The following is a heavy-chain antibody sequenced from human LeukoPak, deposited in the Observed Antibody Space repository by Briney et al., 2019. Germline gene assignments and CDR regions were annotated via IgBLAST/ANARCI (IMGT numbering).Heavy chain of an antibody. V-gene: IGHV4-61*02. CDR3: ARGGGRAAADFDY. D-gene: IGHD6-13*01. CDR2: VYVSGIT. CDR1: GGSIDSDVHY. J-gene: IGHJ4*02. Sequence: SETLSLTCTVSGGSIDSDVHYWSWIRQPAGGGLEWIGRVYVSGITNYNPSLKSRVSISMDTSKNQFSLNLSFVTATDTAVYYCARGGGRAAADFDYWGQGTLVTVSS.